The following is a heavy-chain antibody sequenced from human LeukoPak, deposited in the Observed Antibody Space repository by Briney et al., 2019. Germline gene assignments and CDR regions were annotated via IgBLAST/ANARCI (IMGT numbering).Heavy chain of an antibody. J-gene: IGHJ4*02. V-gene: IGHV3-15*01. CDR1: GFTFSNAW. Sequence: PGGSLRLSCAASGFTFSNAWMSWVRQAPGKGLEWVGRIKSKTDGGTTDYAAPVKGRFTISRDDSKNTVYLQMNSLKIDDTAVYHCATKFFQNGYNFWGQGTLVTVSS. CDR2: IKSKTDGGTT. D-gene: IGHD3-22*01. CDR3: ATKFFQNGYNF.